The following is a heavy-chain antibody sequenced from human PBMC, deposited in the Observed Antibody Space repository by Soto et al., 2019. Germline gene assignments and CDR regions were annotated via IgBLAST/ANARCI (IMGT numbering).Heavy chain of an antibody. CDR1: GFTFSSYG. CDR2: ISNDGTNK. J-gene: IGHJ6*02. CDR3: GKDTLDCSGGDCPLYYYYGMDV. V-gene: IGHV3-30*18. Sequence: LRLSCAASGFTFSSYGMHWVRQAPGKGLEWLAVISNDGTNKYLADSVKGRLTLSRDNSRNTLSLEINNLRPEDTAVYYCGKDTLDCSGGDCPLYYYYGMDVWGQGTTVTVSS. D-gene: IGHD2-15*01.